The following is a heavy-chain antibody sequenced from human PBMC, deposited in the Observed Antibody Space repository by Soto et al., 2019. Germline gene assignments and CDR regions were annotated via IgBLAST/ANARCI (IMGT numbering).Heavy chain of an antibody. V-gene: IGHV4-31*02. D-gene: IGHD2-2*01. CDR3: ARDGNSNANYIDP. Sequence: WTWIRQHPGKGLEWMGDIFYTGKVYYNPSLESRLSMSVDRSKNQFSLRLSSVTAADTAVYYCARDGNSNANYIDPWGQGTLVTVSS. J-gene: IGHJ5*02. CDR2: IFYTGKV.